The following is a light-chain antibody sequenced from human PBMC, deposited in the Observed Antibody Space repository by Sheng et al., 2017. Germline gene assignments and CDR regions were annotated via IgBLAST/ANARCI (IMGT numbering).Light chain of an antibody. CDR1: QSVLHSNGFIY. V-gene: IGKV2-28*01. CDR3: MQALQTPRT. J-gene: IGKJ2*01. Sequence: DIVMTQSPVSLPVTPGESASISCKSTQSVLHSNGFIYLDWYLQKPGQSPQLVIYMGSNRASGVPDRFSGSGSGSDFTLTISRVEAEDVGVYFCMQALQTPRTFGQGTRVEIK. CDR2: MGS.